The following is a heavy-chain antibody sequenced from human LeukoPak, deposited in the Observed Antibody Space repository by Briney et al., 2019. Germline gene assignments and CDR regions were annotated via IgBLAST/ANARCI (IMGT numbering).Heavy chain of an antibody. Sequence: SETLSLTCAVYGGSFSGYYWSWIRQPPGKGLEWIGEINHSGSTNYNPSLKSRVTISVDTSKNQFSPKLSSVTAADTAVYYCARGARDYGDYVDYYSMDVWGQGTTVTVSS. J-gene: IGHJ6*02. D-gene: IGHD4-17*01. CDR1: GGSFSGYY. CDR3: ARGARDYGDYVDYYSMDV. V-gene: IGHV4-34*01. CDR2: INHSGST.